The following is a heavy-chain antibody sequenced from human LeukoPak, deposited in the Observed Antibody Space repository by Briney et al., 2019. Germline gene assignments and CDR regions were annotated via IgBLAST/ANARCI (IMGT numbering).Heavy chain of an antibody. CDR1: GYTFTSYA. Sequence: GASVKVSCKASGYTFTSYAMHWVRQAPGQRLEWMGWINAGNGNTKYSQKFQGRVTITRGTSASTAYMELSSLRSEDTAVYYCARDRVLLWFGAPGDAFDIWGQGTMVTVSS. J-gene: IGHJ3*02. CDR2: INAGNGNT. D-gene: IGHD3-10*01. V-gene: IGHV1-3*01. CDR3: ARDRVLLWFGAPGDAFDI.